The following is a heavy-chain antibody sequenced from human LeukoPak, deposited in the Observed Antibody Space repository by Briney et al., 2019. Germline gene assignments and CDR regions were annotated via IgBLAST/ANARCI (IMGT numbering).Heavy chain of an antibody. CDR2: IYYSGST. CDR1: GGSISSYY. D-gene: IGHD6-19*01. V-gene: IGHV4-59*08. CDR3: ARIPGYSSGWYLIDAFDI. J-gene: IGHJ3*02. Sequence: SETLSLTCTVSGGSISSYYWSLIRQPPGKGLEWIGYIYYSGSTNYNPSLKSRVTISVDTSKNQFSLKLSSVTAADTAVYYCARIPGYSSGWYLIDAFDIWGQGTMVTVSS.